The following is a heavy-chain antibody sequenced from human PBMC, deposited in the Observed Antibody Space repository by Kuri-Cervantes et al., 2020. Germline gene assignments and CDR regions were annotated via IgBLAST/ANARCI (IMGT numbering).Heavy chain of an antibody. D-gene: IGHD1-26*01. J-gene: IGHJ5*02. CDR1: GYTFTGYY. CDR2: INPNSGGT. V-gene: IGHV1-2*02. Sequence: SVKVSCKASGYTFTGYYMHWVRQAPGQGLEWMGWINPNSGGTNYAQKFQGRVTITADESTSTAYMELSSLRSEDTAVYYCARGGSFPAWGQGTLVTVSS. CDR3: ARGGSFPA.